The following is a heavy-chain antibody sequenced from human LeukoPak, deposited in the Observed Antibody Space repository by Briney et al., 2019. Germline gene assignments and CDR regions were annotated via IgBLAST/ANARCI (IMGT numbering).Heavy chain of an antibody. CDR1: GYTITSYD. D-gene: IGHD2-2*01. J-gene: IGHJ5*02. Sequence: GASVKVSCKASGYTITSYDINWVRQATGQGLEWMGWMNPNSGNTGYAQKFQGRVTMTRNTSISTAYMGLSSLRSEDTAVYYCARAEYCSSTSCYRGWLDPWGQGTLVTVSS. CDR2: MNPNSGNT. V-gene: IGHV1-8*01. CDR3: ARAEYCSSTSCYRGWLDP.